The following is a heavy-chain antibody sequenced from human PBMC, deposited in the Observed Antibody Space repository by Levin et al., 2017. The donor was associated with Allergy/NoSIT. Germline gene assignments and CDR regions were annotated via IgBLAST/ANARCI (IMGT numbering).Heavy chain of an antibody. CDR3: AKDRGDVAVVGSASKYYYHGMDV. D-gene: IGHD6-19*01. CDR1: GFTFNNYW. V-gene: IGHV3-74*01. Sequence: PGGSLRLSCVASGFTFNNYWMHWVRQTPGKGLVWISRLNSDGSRTTYADSVKGRFTISRDNAKSMLFLHMSSLRAEDTAVYYCAKDRGDVAVVGSASKYYYHGMDVWGQGTTVTVSS. CDR2: LNSDGSRT. J-gene: IGHJ6*02.